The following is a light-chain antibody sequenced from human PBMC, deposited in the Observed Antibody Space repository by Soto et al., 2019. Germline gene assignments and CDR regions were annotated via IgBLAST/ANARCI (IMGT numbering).Light chain of an antibody. J-gene: IGKJ2*01. CDR3: QQYHSYPYI. Sequence: DIQMTQSPSTLSASVGGRVTISCRASQSIVNLLAWYQQKPGKAPKLLIYKASSLESGVPSRFSGSGSGTEFTLTISSLHPDDFATYYCQQYHSYPYIFGQGTKLEIK. V-gene: IGKV1-5*03. CDR2: KAS. CDR1: QSIVNL.